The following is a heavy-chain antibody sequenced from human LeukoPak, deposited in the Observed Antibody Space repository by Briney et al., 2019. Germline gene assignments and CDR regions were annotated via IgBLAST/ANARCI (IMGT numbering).Heavy chain of an antibody. CDR3: ARDQVILLWFGELLPFDY. D-gene: IGHD3-10*01. CDR2: ISAYNGNT. V-gene: IGHV1-18*01. CDR1: GYTFTSYG. Sequence: ASVKVSCKASGYTFTSYGISWVRQAPGPGLEWMGWISAYNGNTNYAQKLQGRVTMTTDTSTSTAYMELRSLRSDDTAVYYCARDQVILLWFGELLPFDYWGQGTLVTVSS. J-gene: IGHJ4*02.